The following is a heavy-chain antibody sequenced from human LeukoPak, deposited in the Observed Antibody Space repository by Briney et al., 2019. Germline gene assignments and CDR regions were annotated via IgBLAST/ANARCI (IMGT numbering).Heavy chain of an antibody. D-gene: IGHD6-13*01. CDR3: AKDIGPDSSSWYGAFDI. Sequence: GRSLRLSCAAPGFTFDDYAMHWVRQAPGKGLEWVSGISWNSGSIGYADSVKGRFTISRDNAKNSLYLQMNSLRAEDTALYYCAKDIGPDSSSWYGAFDIWGQGTMVTVSS. CDR2: ISWNSGSI. V-gene: IGHV3-9*01. J-gene: IGHJ3*02. CDR1: GFTFDDYA.